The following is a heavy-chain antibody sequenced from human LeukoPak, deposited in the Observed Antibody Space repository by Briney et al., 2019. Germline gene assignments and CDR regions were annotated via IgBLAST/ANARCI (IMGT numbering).Heavy chain of an antibody. CDR1: GDNFSSYA. CDR3: ARARLYYYDSSGYHPLGAFDI. D-gene: IGHD3-22*01. Sequence: GASVKVSCKASGDNFSSYAISWVRQAPGQGLEWMGGIIPIFGTANYAQKFQGRVTITTDESTGTAYMELRSLRSEDTAVYYCARARLYYYDSSGYHPLGAFDIWGQGTMVTVSS. V-gene: IGHV1-69*05. J-gene: IGHJ3*02. CDR2: IIPIFGTA.